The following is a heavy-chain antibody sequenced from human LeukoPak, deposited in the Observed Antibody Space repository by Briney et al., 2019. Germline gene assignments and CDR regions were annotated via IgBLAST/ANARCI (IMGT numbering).Heavy chain of an antibody. Sequence: GASVKVSCKASGYTFTSYAMHWVRQAPGQGLEWMGWINAGNGNTKYSQKFQGRVTITRDTSASTAYMELSSLRSEDTAVYYCARDFCGDCSARYYFDYWGQGTLVTVSS. J-gene: IGHJ4*02. CDR1: GYTFTSYA. CDR3: ARDFCGDCSARYYFDY. CDR2: INAGNGNT. D-gene: IGHD2-21*02. V-gene: IGHV1-3*01.